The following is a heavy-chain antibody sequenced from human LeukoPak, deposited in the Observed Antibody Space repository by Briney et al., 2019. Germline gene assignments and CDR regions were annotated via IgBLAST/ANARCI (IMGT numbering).Heavy chain of an antibody. J-gene: IGHJ4*02. D-gene: IGHD3-10*01. Sequence: ASVKVSCKASGCTLTGYYMHWVRPAPGQGLEWMGRINPNSGGKNYAQKLQGRVTMTSDTSISTAYIALSRLRSDDTAVCYCATSGPITMVRGGRPDYWGQGNLVTVSS. CDR1: GCTLTGYY. V-gene: IGHV1-2*06. CDR2: INPNSGGK. CDR3: ATSGPITMVRGGRPDY.